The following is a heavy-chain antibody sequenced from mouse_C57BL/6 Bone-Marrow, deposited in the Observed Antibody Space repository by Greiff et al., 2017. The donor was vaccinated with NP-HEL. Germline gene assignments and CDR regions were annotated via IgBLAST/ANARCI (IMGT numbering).Heavy chain of an antibody. V-gene: IGHV1-55*01. CDR1: GYTFTSYW. CDR3: ARDYGSSYYFDY. D-gene: IGHD1-1*01. Sequence: QVQLQQPGAELVKPGASVKMSCKASGYTFTSYWITWVKQRPGQGLEWIGDIYPGSGSTNYNEKFKSKATLTVDTSSSTAYMQLSSLTSDDSAVYCCARDYGSSYYFDYWGQGTTLTVSS. J-gene: IGHJ2*01. CDR2: IYPGSGST.